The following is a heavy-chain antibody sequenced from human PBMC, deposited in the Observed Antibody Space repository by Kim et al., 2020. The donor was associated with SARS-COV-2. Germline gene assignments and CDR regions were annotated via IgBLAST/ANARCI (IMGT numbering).Heavy chain of an antibody. CDR2: LSGSGYST. Sequence: GGSLRLSCAASGFTFSSSAMSWVRQAPGKGLEWVSSLSGSGYSTYYADSVKGRFTISRDNSKSTLYLQVNSLRAGDTAVYFCAKDTSGWNDYWGQGTL. V-gene: IGHV3-23*01. J-gene: IGHJ4*02. CDR1: GFTFSSSA. CDR3: AKDTSGWNDY. D-gene: IGHD6-19*01.